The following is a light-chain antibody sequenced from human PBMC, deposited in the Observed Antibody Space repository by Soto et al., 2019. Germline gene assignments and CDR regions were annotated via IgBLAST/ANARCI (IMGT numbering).Light chain of an antibody. V-gene: IGLV2-14*01. CDR2: DVS. Sequence: QSALTQPASVSGSPGQSITISCTGTSSDVGGYNYVSWYQQHPGKAPKLMIYDVSNRPSGVSNRFSGSKSGNTASLTISGLQSEDESDYYCISYTISSTLGVVFGGGTQLTVL. CDR1: SSDVGGYNY. J-gene: IGLJ2*01. CDR3: ISYTISSTLGVV.